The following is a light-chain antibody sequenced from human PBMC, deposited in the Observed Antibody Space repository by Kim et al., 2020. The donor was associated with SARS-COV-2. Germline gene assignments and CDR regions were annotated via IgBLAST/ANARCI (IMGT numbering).Light chain of an antibody. CDR3: ASWDDSLNGWA. CDR2: RDN. J-gene: IGLJ2*01. V-gene: IGLV1-47*01. Sequence: QSPLTHPPAAAGTHGQRVTLSCSGSSANIGKNYVYWYQQVPGTAPKLLVFRDNQRPSGVPDRFSGSKSGTSASLAISGLRSEDEADYHCASWDDSLNGWAFCGGTQLTVL. CDR1: SANIGKNY.